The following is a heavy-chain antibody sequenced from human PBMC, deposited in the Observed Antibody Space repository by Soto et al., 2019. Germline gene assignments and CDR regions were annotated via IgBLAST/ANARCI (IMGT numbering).Heavy chain of an antibody. Sequence: SVKVSCKASGGTFSSYAISWVRQAPGQGLEWMGGIIPIFGTANYAQKFQGRVTITADESTSTAYMELSSLRSEDTAVYYCARTIVQAFFVDRYSYYGMLVSCPAPTVSLS. V-gene: IGHV1-69*13. CDR2: IIPIFGTA. CDR3: ARTIVQAFFVDRYSYYGMLV. D-gene: IGHD2-2*01. J-gene: IGHJ6*02. CDR1: GGTFSSYA.